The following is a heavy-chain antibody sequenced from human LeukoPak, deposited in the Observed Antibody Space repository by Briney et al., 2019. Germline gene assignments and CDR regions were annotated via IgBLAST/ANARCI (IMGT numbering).Heavy chain of an antibody. CDR1: GFTFSRYW. CDR2: INIDGSSA. CDR3: ARGRDLDY. J-gene: IGHJ4*02. V-gene: IGHV3-74*01. Sequence: GGSLRLSCAASGFTFSRYWMYWVRQAPGQGLLWVSNINIDGSSATYADSVRGRFTISRDNAKNTLYLLMTSLGADDTAVYYCARGRDLDYWGQGTLVTVSA.